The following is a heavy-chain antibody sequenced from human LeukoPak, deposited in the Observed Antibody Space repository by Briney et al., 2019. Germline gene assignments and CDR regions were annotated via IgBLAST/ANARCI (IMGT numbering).Heavy chain of an antibody. CDR2: IYSSGST. D-gene: IGHD6-19*01. V-gene: IGHV4-4*07. CDR3: ARESYSSGWYKDY. Sequence: KPSETLSLTCTVSGGSISSYYWSWIRQPAGKGLEWIRRIYSSGSTNYNPSLKSRVTMSVDTSKNQFSLNLSSLTAADTAFYYCARESYSSGWYKDYWGQGILVTVSS. J-gene: IGHJ4*02. CDR1: GGSISSYY.